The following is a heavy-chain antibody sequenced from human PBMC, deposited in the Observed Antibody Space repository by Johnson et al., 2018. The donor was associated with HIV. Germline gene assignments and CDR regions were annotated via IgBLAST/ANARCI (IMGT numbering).Heavy chain of an antibody. CDR3: ARAPTYCSSDSCPLGAFDI. Sequence: QVHLVESGGGVVQPGRSLRLSCAASGFTFSNYPMHWVRQAPGKGLEWVAVISYDGSNKYYADSVKGRFTISRDNSKNTLFLQMNSLRAEDTAVYYCARAPTYCSSDSCPLGAFDIWGQGTMVTVSS. CDR2: ISYDGSNK. V-gene: IGHV3-30*04. J-gene: IGHJ3*02. D-gene: IGHD2-15*01. CDR1: GFTFSNYP.